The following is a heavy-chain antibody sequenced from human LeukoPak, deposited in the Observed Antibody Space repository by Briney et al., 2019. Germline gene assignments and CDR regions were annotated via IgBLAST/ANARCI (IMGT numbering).Heavy chain of an antibody. D-gene: IGHD1-7*01. Sequence: GGSLRLSCAASGFTVSSNYMSWVRQAPGKGLEWVSVIYSGGSTYYADSVKGRFTISRDNSKNTLHLQMNSLRAEDTAVYYCASHNWNYALAIDYWGQGTLVTVSS. CDR3: ASHNWNYALAIDY. V-gene: IGHV3-66*02. CDR2: IYSGGST. CDR1: GFTVSSNY. J-gene: IGHJ4*02.